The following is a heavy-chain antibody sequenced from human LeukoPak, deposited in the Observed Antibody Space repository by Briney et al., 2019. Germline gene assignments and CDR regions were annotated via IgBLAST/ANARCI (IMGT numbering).Heavy chain of an antibody. J-gene: IGHJ4*02. V-gene: IGHV4-39*07. Sequence: PSETLSLTCTVSGGSISTDNCYWGWIRQPPGKGLEWIGEINHSGSTNYNPSLKSRVTISVDTSKDQFSLKLSSVTAADTAVYYCARLIAAADYWGQGTLVTVSS. CDR3: ARLIAAADY. CDR1: GGSISTDNCY. D-gene: IGHD6-6*01. CDR2: INHSGST.